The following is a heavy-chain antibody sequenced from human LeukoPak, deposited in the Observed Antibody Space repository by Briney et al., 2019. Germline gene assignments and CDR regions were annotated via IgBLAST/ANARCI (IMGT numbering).Heavy chain of an antibody. J-gene: IGHJ4*02. CDR3: ARDLLYCSGGSCSN. CDR2: INPNSGGT. CDR1: GYTFTGYY. V-gene: IGHV1-2*02. D-gene: IGHD2-15*01. Sequence: ASVKVSCKASGYTFTGYYMHWVRQAPGQGLEWMGWINPNSGGTNYAQKFQGRVTMTRDTSISTAYMELSRLRSDDTAVYYCARDLLYCSGGSCSNWGQGTLVTVSS.